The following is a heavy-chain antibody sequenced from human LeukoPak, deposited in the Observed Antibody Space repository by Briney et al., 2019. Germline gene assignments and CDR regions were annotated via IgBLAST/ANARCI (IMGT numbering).Heavy chain of an antibody. CDR1: GYTFTSYG. D-gene: IGHD3-22*01. Sequence: ASVKVSCKASGYTFTSYGISWVRQAPGQGLEWMGWISAYNGNTNYAQKLQGRVTMTTDTSTSTAYMEPRSLRSDDTAVYYCARDLRYYDSSGYFAAYWGQGTLVTVSS. CDR3: ARDLRYYDSSGYFAAY. CDR2: ISAYNGNT. V-gene: IGHV1-18*01. J-gene: IGHJ4*02.